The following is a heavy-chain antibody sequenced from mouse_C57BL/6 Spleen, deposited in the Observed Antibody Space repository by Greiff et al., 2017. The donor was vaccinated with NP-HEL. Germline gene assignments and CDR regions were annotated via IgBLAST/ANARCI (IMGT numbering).Heavy chain of an antibody. CDR2: INPSSGYT. J-gene: IGHJ2*01. Sequence: QVQLKESGAELARPGASVKMSCKASGYTFTSYTMHWVKQRPGQGLEWIGYINPSSGYTKYNQKFKDKATLTADKSSSTAYMQLSSLTSEDSAVYYCARSKDFTYFDYWGQGTTLTVSS. V-gene: IGHV1-4*01. CDR3: ARSKDFTYFDY. D-gene: IGHD2-5*01. CDR1: GYTFTSYT.